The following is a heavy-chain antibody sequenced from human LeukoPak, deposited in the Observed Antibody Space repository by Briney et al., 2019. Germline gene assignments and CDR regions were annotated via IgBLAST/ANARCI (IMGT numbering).Heavy chain of an antibody. CDR1: GFTFSSYS. J-gene: IGHJ5*02. CDR3: ARDEGYDSSGFPVELPLDP. CDR2: ISSSSSYI. D-gene: IGHD3-22*01. Sequence: PGGSLRLSCAASGFTFSSYSMNWARQAPGKGLEWVSSISSSSSYIYYADSVKGRFTISRDNAKNSLYLQMNSLRAEDTAVYYGARDEGYDSSGFPVELPLDPWGQGTLVTVSS. V-gene: IGHV3-21*01.